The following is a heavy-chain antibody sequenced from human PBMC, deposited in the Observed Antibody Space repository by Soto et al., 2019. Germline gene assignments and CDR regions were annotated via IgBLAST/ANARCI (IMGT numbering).Heavy chain of an antibody. CDR2: IIPILGIA. Sequence: QVQLVQSGAEVKKPGSSVKVSCKASGGTFSSYTISWVRQAPGQGLEWMGRIIPILGIANYAQKFQGRVTITADKSTSTAYMELSSLRSEDTAVYYCARDHRFGEVMPWFDPWGQGTLVTVSS. J-gene: IGHJ5*02. CDR1: GGTFSSYT. V-gene: IGHV1-69*08. CDR3: ARDHRFGEVMPWFDP. D-gene: IGHD3-3*01.